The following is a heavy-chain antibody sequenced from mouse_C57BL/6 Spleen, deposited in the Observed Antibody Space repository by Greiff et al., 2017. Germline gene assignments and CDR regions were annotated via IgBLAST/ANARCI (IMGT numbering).Heavy chain of an antibody. CDR1: GFTFSDYG. Sequence: EVQLVESGGGLVKPGGSLKLSCAASGFTFSDYGMHWVRQAPEKGLEWVAYIRSGSSTIYYADTVKCRFTISRDKAKNTLFRQMTSLRSEDTAMYYCARKLSAMGYWGQGTSVTVSS. V-gene: IGHV5-17*01. CDR3: ARKLSAMGY. CDR2: IRSGSSTI. J-gene: IGHJ4*01. D-gene: IGHD1-1*02.